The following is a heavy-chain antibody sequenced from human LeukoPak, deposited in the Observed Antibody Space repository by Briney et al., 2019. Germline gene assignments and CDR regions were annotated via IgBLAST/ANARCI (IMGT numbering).Heavy chain of an antibody. CDR2: VSPSGGRV. D-gene: IGHD3-10*01. Sequence: ASVKVSCKASGYTFTSYYIHWVRQAPGQGLEWMGIVSPSGGRVSNAQKFQGRVTMTRDTSTSTVYMELSSLRSEDTAVYYCATGGVGEWPEIWGQGTMVTVSS. CDR3: ATGGVGEWPEI. CDR1: GYTFTSYY. J-gene: IGHJ3*02. V-gene: IGHV1-46*01.